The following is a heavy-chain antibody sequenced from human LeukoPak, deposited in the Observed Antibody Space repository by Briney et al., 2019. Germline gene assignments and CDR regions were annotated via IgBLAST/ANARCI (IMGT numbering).Heavy chain of an antibody. J-gene: IGHJ4*02. Sequence: AGGSLRLSCVASGITFSKYAMSWVRQAPGHGLEWVSGISATGENTFYADSVRGRFTVSRDNSKNTVYLQNNSLGADDTAVYYSVRNGQSTLIVMVLYFFNDWGQGTLVTASS. CDR2: ISATGENT. V-gene: IGHV3-23*01. CDR1: GITFSKYA. D-gene: IGHD3-22*01. CDR3: VRNGQSTLIVMVLYFFND.